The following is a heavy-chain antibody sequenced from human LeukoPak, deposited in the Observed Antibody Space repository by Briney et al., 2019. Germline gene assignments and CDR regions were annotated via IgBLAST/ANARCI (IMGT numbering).Heavy chain of an antibody. Sequence: SETLSLTCTVSGGSIRSSSYYWGWIRQPPGKGLEWIGSIYYSGATYYNPSLKSRFTISVDTPKNQFSLKLSSVTAADTAVYYCARPAGSIVGATTVSYYFDYWGQGALVTVSS. CDR1: GGSIRSSSYY. CDR3: ARPAGSIVGATTVSYYFDY. V-gene: IGHV4-39*01. CDR2: IYYSGAT. J-gene: IGHJ4*02. D-gene: IGHD1-26*01.